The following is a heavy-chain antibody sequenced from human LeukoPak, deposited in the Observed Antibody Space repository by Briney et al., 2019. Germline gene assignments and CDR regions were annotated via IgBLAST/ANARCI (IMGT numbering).Heavy chain of an antibody. CDR1: GGSISSYY. J-gene: IGHJ5*02. CDR3: ARDSPFDP. CDR2: IYYSGST. V-gene: IGHV4-59*01. Sequence: SQTLSLTCTVSGGSISSYYWSWIRQPPGKGLEWIGYIYYSGSTNYNPSLKSRVTISVDTSKNQFSLKLSSVTAADTAVYYCARDSPFDPWGQGTLVTVSS.